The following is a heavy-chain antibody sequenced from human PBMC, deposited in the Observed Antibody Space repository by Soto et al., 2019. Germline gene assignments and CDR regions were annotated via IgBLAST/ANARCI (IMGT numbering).Heavy chain of an antibody. Sequence: ASVKVSCKASGYTFTGYYVHGVRQAPGQGLEWMGWINPNSGGTRYPQKFQGRVTMTRDTSISTVYMALTRLRSDDTAVYYCARDLARGGGSAGFDYWGQGTLVTVSS. D-gene: IGHD1-26*01. V-gene: IGHV1-2*02. CDR1: GYTFTGYY. CDR2: INPNSGGT. J-gene: IGHJ4*02. CDR3: ARDLARGGGSAGFDY.